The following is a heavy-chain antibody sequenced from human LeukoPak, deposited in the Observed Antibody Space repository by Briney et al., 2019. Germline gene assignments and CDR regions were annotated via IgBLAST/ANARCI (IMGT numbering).Heavy chain of an antibody. Sequence: GGSLRLSCAASGFTFSSYAMSWVRQAPGKGLEWVSYISSNSDTIYYADSVKGRFTISRDNAKTSVFLQMTSLRAEDTAVYYCARDPFLYYFDYWGEGTLVTVSS. V-gene: IGHV3-48*01. CDR3: ARDPFLYYFDY. J-gene: IGHJ4*02. CDR2: ISSNSDTI. D-gene: IGHD3-3*02. CDR1: GFTFSSYA.